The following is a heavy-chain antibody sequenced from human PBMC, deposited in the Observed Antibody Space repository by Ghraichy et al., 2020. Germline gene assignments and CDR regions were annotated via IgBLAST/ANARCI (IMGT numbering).Heavy chain of an antibody. Sequence: SETLSLTCTVSGVSVSSHSYYWTWIRQPAGKGLEWIGRVHISGSSNHNPSLTSRLSLSIDTSKNQVSLQLSSVTAADTAMYYCAWDDSSGYSTLGHYFYYMDVWGKGTMVTVSS. V-gene: IGHV4-61*02. J-gene: IGHJ6*03. CDR2: VHISGSS. D-gene: IGHD3-3*01. CDR1: GVSVSSHSYY. CDR3: AWDDSSGYSTLGHYFYYMDV.